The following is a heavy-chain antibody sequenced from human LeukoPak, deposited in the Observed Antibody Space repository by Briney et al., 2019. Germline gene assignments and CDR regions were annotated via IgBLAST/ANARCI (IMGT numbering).Heavy chain of an antibody. Sequence: SETLSLTCTVCGGSFSGYYWRYIRQPPGKGLEWIGYIYYNGNTNYSPSLKSRVTMSVDTSKNLFSLKVSSVTAADTAIYYCARGRSNYYGVDVWGQGTTVTVSS. J-gene: IGHJ6*02. CDR3: ARGRSNYYGVDV. V-gene: IGHV4-59*01. CDR1: GGSFSGYY. D-gene: IGHD1-26*01. CDR2: IYYNGNT.